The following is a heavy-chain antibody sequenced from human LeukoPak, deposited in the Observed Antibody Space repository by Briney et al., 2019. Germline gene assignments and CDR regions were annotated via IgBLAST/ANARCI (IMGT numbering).Heavy chain of an antibody. CDR1: GFNFSNAW. CDR2: IKSRTDGATT. V-gene: IGHV3-15*01. D-gene: IGHD1-26*01. J-gene: IGHJ4*02. Sequence: GGSLRLSCAASGFNFSNAWMSWVRQAPGKGLEWVGRIKSRTDGATTDYAAPVKGRFTISRDDSKNTLYLQMNSLKTEGTAVYYCTTFNSGSYYWYFDYWGQGTLVTVSS. CDR3: TTFNSGSYYWYFDY.